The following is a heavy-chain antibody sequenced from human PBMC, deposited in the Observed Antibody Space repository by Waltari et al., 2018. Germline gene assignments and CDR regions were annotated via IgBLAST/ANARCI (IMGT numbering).Heavy chain of an antibody. J-gene: IGHJ3*02. V-gene: IGHV3-23*04. Sequence: EVQLVESVGGLVQPGGSLRLSCAASGFTLSRYAVSWVRQAPGKGLECVSAISCSGGSTSYADSVKGRFTISRDNSKNTLYLQMNSLRAEDTAVYYCAKDTWLGGAFDIWGQGTMVTVSS. CDR1: GFTLSRYA. CDR3: AKDTWLGGAFDI. CDR2: ISCSGGST. D-gene: IGHD6-19*01.